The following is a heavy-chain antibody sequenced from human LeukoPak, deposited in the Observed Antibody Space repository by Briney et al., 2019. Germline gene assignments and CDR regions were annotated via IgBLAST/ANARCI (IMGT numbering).Heavy chain of an antibody. V-gene: IGHV4-34*01. CDR2: INHSGST. CDR1: GGSFSGYY. Sequence: RPSETLSLTCAVYGGSFSGYYWSWIRQPPGKGLVWMGEINHSGSTNYNPSLKSRVTISVDTSKNQFSLKLSSVTAADTAVYYCARDAGYCSSTSCYLDYWGQGTLVTVSS. D-gene: IGHD2-2*01. J-gene: IGHJ4*02. CDR3: ARDAGYCSSTSCYLDY.